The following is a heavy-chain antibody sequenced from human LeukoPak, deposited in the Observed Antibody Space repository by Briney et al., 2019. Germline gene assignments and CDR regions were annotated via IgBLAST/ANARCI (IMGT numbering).Heavy chain of an antibody. D-gene: IGHD1-1*01. CDR2: LSDTGGDT. J-gene: IGHJ4*02. CDR1: GITFNTYA. CDR3: ARLSGSTGTTSRVLHY. V-gene: IGHV3-23*01. Sequence: GGSLRLPCAASGITFNTYAMTWLRKAPGKGMEWVSALSDTGGDTDYADSVKGRFTISRDNSRNTLFLQMNSLRPDDTAVYYCARLSGSTGTTSRVLHYWGQGTLVTVSA.